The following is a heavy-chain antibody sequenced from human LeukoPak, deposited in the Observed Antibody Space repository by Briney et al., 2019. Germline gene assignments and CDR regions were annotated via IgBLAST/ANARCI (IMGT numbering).Heavy chain of an antibody. CDR3: ARDGAPDAHCSSSSCAIR. J-gene: IGHJ4*02. CDR2: IKEDGTEK. V-gene: IGHV3-7*01. D-gene: IGHD2-2*01. CDR1: GFTFSDFW. Sequence: GGSLRLSCAGSGFTFSDFWMTWVRQTPGKGLEWVANIKEDGTEKNLVDSVKGRFTISRDNAKNSLYLQMNSLRAEDTAVYYCARDGAPDAHCSSSSCAIRWGQGTLVTVSS.